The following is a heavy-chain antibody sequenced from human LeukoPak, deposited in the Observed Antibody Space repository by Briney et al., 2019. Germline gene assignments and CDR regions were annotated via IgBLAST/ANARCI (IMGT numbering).Heavy chain of an antibody. CDR1: GFTFSSYS. D-gene: IGHD3-10*01. V-gene: IGHV3-48*04. J-gene: IGHJ4*02. Sequence: GGSLRLSCAASGFTFSSYSMNWVRQAPGKGLEWVSYISSTSNTMYYADSVKGRFTISRDNAKTSLYLQMNSLTPEDTSVYYCARISVIRGLSSFDSWGQGTLVTVSS. CDR2: ISSTSNTM. CDR3: ARISVIRGLSSFDS.